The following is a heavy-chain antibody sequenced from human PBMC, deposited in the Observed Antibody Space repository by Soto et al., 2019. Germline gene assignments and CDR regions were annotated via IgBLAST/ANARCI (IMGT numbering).Heavy chain of an antibody. D-gene: IGHD6-19*01. Sequence: QVQLVQSGAEVKKPGSSVKISCQASGGTFSTSTISWVRQAPGQGLEWMGRSIPLVDRAIYAQNFQGRVTMTADKSTNTVHLEMFSLRSDDTDVYYCARAVAGTSILDSWGQGTLVTVSS. V-gene: IGHV1-69*04. CDR2: SIPLVDRA. J-gene: IGHJ4*02. CDR1: GGTFSTST. CDR3: ARAVAGTSILDS.